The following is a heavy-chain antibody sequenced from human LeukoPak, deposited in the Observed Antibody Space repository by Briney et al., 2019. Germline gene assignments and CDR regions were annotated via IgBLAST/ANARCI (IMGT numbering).Heavy chain of an antibody. CDR2: INDDGNST. CDR3: ATAGAISAY. Sequence: PGGSLRLSCVASGFAFSRFWMHWVRQAPGKGLVWVSRINDDGNSTTYADSVKGRFTISRDNAKNTLYLQMNSLRAEDTAVYYCATAGAISAYWGQGTLVTVSS. CDR1: GFAFSRFW. V-gene: IGHV3-74*01. J-gene: IGHJ4*02. D-gene: IGHD3-3*02.